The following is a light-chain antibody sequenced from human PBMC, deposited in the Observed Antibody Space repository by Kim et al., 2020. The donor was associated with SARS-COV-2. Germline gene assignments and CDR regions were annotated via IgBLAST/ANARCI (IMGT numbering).Light chain of an antibody. CDR1: QSISTY. J-gene: IGKJ1*01. CDR3: QQNYGTPRT. Sequence: DIQMTQSKSSLSASVGDRVTITCRASQSISTYLNWYQQKPGKAPNLLISAASTLRSGVPSRFSGSGSGTDFTLTISSLQPEDFATYYCQQNYGTPRTFGQGTKVDIK. CDR2: AAS. V-gene: IGKV1-39*01.